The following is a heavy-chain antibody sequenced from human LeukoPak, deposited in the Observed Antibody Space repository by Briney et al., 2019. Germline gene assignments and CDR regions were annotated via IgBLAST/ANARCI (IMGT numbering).Heavy chain of an antibody. CDR3: ARRGGIAARQSDY. D-gene: IGHD6-6*01. J-gene: IGHJ4*02. CDR2: INHSGST. Sequence: SETLSLTCAVYGGSFSGYYWSWIRQPPGKGLEWIGEINHSGSTNYNPSLKSRVTISVDTSKNQFSLKLSSVTAADTAVYYCARRGGIAARQSDYWGQGTPVTVSS. V-gene: IGHV4-34*01. CDR1: GGSFSGYY.